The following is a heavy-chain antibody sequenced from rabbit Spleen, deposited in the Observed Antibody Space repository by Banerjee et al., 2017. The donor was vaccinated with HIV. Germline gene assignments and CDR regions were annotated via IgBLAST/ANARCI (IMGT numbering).Heavy chain of an antibody. J-gene: IGHJ3*01. CDR1: RFSFSKSYW. CDR2: IYAGSSGTT. D-gene: IGHD4-2*01. CDR3: AKSDAAGSWSLDL. Sequence: QEQLVESGGGLVKPGGTLTLTCTASRFSFSKSYWICWVRQAPGKGLEWIACIYAGSSGTTYYASWAKGRFTISITSSTTVTLQMTSLTAADTATYFCAKSDAAGSWSLDLWGPGTLVTVS. V-gene: IGHV1S45*01.